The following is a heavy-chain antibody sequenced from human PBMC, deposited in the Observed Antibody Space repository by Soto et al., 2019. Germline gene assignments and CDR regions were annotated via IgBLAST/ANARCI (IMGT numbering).Heavy chain of an antibody. CDR1: GYSFTSHW. Sequence: PGESLKISCKTSGYSFTSHWIAWVRQMPGKGLEWMGIIYPSDSDITYRRSFQGQVTISVDKSTSTAYLQWSSLKASDTATYYCARQDYSNYRGGMDVWGQGNTVTVSS. CDR2: IYPSDSDI. CDR3: ARQDYSNYRGGMDV. V-gene: IGHV5-51*01. D-gene: IGHD2-2*01. J-gene: IGHJ6*02.